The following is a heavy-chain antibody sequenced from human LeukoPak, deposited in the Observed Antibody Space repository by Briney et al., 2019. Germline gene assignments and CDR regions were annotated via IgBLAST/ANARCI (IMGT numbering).Heavy chain of an antibody. Sequence: GASVKVSCKASGYTFTSYYKHWVRQAPGQGLEWMGIINPSGGSTSYAQKFQGRVTMTRDTSTSTVYMELSSLRSEDTAVYYCAREGNAPRYFDYWGQGTLVTVSS. CDR2: INPSGGST. D-gene: IGHD3-16*02. J-gene: IGHJ4*02. V-gene: IGHV1-46*01. CDR3: AREGNAPRYFDY. CDR1: GYTFTSYY.